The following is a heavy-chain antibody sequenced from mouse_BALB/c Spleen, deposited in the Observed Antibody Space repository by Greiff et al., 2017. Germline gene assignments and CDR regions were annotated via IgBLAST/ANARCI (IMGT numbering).Heavy chain of an antibody. CDR1: GFAFSSYD. J-gene: IGHJ4*01. Sequence: DVMLVESGGGLVKPGGSLKLSCAASGFAFSSYDMSWVRQTPEKRLEWVAYISSGGGSTYYPDTVKGRFTISRDNAKNTLYLQMSSLKSEDTAMYYCARHRYGGAMDYWGQGPSETVSS. CDR2: ISSGGGST. V-gene: IGHV5-12-1*01. CDR3: ARHRYGGAMDY. D-gene: IGHD1-1*02.